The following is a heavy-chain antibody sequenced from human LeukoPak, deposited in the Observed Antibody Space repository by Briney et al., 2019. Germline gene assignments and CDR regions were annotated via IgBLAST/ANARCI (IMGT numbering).Heavy chain of an antibody. Sequence: ASVKVSCKASGYTFTGYYMHWVRQAPGQGLEWMGWINPNSGGTNYAQKFQGRVTTTRDTSISTAYMELSRLRSDDTAVYYCARVGEDSSSWYYNWFDPWGQGTLVTVSS. CDR1: GYTFTGYY. V-gene: IGHV1-2*02. J-gene: IGHJ5*02. CDR3: ARVGEDSSSWYYNWFDP. D-gene: IGHD6-13*01. CDR2: INPNSGGT.